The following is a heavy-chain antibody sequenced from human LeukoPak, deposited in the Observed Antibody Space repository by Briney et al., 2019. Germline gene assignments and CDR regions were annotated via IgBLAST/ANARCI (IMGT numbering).Heavy chain of an antibody. CDR3: ARHRRIVVVPAAGGLWFDP. J-gene: IGHJ5*02. CDR2: IYHSGST. V-gene: IGHV4-38-2*01. Sequence: PSETLSLTCADSGYSISSGYYWGWIRQPPGKGLEWIGSIYHSGSTYYNPSLKSRVTISVDTSKNQFSLKLSSVTAADTAVYYCARHRRIVVVPAAGGLWFDPWGQGTLVTVSS. D-gene: IGHD2-2*01. CDR1: GYSISSGYY.